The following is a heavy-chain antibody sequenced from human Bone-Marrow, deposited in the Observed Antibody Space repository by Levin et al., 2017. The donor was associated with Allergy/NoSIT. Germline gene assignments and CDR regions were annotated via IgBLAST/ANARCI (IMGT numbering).Heavy chain of an antibody. D-gene: IGHD6-19*01. CDR2: IYYTGAT. Sequence: SQTLSLTCAVSGGSITSGTWWSWVRQPPGKGLQWIGEIYYTGATNYNPSLESRVTISLDKSENQFSLKLGSVTAADTAMYYCAKTRGSSGFANWGRGTLVTVSS. CDR1: GGSITSGTW. V-gene: IGHV4-4*02. CDR3: AKTRGSSGFAN. J-gene: IGHJ4*02.